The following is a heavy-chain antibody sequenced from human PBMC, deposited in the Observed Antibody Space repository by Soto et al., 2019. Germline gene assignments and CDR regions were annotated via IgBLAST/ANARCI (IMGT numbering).Heavy chain of an antibody. V-gene: IGHV1-18*01. CDR3: ARDSPPVDY. J-gene: IGHJ4*02. CDR2: ISAYNGNT. Sequence: QVQLVQSGAEVKKPGASVKVSCKASGYTFTSYGVSWVRQAPGQGLEWMGWISAYNGNTKYAQKLQGRVTMTTDTSTKPAYLDPRSLRSEDTAVYYCARDSPPVDYWGQGTLVTVSS. CDR1: GYTFTSYG.